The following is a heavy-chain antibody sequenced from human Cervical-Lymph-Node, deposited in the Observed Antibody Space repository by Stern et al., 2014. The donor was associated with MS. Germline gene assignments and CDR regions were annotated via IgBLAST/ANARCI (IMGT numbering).Heavy chain of an antibody. D-gene: IGHD5-24*01. V-gene: IGHV3-21*01. CDR1: GFTFSSYS. CDR3: ARDLFGYNAYYFDY. CDR2: ISSSSSYI. Sequence: VQLVESGGGLVKPGGSLRLSCAASGFTFSSYSMNWVRQAPGQGLEWVSSISSSSSYIYYAASMKGRFTISRDNAKNSLYLQMNSLRAEDTAVYYCARDLFGYNAYYFDYWGQGTLVPVSS. J-gene: IGHJ4*02.